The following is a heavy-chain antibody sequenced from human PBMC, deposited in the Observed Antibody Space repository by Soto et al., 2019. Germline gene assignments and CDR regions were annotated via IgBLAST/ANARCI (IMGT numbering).Heavy chain of an antibody. CDR1: VGSISSSSYY. D-gene: IGHD2-15*01. J-gene: IGHJ5*02. CDR2: IYYSGST. CDR3: ARPNCSGGSCSFDP. Sequence: SETLSLTCTVSVGSISSSSYYWGWIRQPPGKGLEWIGSIYYSGSTYYNPSLKSRVTISVDTSKNQFSLKLSSVTAADTAVYYCARPNCSGGSCSFDPWGQGTLVTVSS. V-gene: IGHV4-39*01.